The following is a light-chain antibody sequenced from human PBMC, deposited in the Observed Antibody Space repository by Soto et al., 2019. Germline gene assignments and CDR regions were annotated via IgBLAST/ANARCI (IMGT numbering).Light chain of an antibody. V-gene: IGLV4-69*01. Sequence: QLVLTQSPSASASLGASVKLTCTLSSEHSSYAIAWHQQQPEKGPRYLMKLNSDGSHSKGDGIPDRFSGSSSGAERYLTISSLQSEDEADYYCQTWGTGIHYVFGTGTQLTVL. CDR3: QTWGTGIHYV. CDR2: LNSDGSH. CDR1: SEHSSYA. J-gene: IGLJ1*01.